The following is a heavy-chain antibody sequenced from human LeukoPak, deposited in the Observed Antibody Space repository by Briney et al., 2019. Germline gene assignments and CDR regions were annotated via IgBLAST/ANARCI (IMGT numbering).Heavy chain of an antibody. CDR3: VKARGHPMPSYFFDQ. J-gene: IGHJ4*02. D-gene: IGHD2-2*01. Sequence: GGSLRLSCAASGFTFNNYAMSWVRQAAGKGRAWVSSNSASGSSPYYAASVKGRFTISRDSSKNTVSLQLNTLRAEDSAVYYCVKARGHPMPSYFFDQWGQGSLVTVSS. CDR2: NSASGSSP. V-gene: IGHV3-23*01. CDR1: GFTFNNYA.